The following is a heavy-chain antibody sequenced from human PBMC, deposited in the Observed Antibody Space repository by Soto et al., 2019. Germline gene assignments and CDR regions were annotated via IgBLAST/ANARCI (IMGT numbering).Heavy chain of an antibody. CDR1: GGSFSGYY. CDR3: ARVSAYCDGDCYSGIFDY. CDR2: INHSGGT. Sequence: SETLSLTCAVYGGSFSGYYWSWIRQPPGKGLEWIGEINHSGGTNYNPSLKSRVTISVDASKNQFSLKLSSVTAADTAVYYCARVSAYCDGDCYSGIFDYWGQGTLVTVSS. J-gene: IGHJ4*02. V-gene: IGHV4-34*01. D-gene: IGHD2-21*02.